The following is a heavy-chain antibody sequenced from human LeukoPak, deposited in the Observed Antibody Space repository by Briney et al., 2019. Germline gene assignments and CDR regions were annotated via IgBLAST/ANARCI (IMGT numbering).Heavy chain of an antibody. CDR1: GLIFSNYA. V-gene: IGHV3-23*01. CDR2: ITGNSGTT. Sequence: GGSLRLSCAASGLIFSNYAMTLVRQAPGKGLEWVSSITGNSGTTKYADSVKGRFTMSRDNSRNTLYLQMDSLRAEDTAVYYCAKDPNGDYIGAFDAWGPGTMVIVSS. CDR3: AKDPNGDYIGAFDA. D-gene: IGHD2-8*01. J-gene: IGHJ3*01.